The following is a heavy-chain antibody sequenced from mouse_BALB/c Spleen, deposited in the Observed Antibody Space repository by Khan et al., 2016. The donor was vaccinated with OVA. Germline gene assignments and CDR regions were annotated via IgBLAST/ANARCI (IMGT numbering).Heavy chain of an antibody. Sequence: EVELVESGGGLVQPGGSRKLSCAASGFTFSGFGMHWVRQAPEKGLEWVAYISRVSTAIYYADTVKGRFTLSRDNPKGTQFRQMTSLRSEDTARYYGARDGSTYGYFDYWGQGTTLTVSS. D-gene: IGHD1-1*01. V-gene: IGHV5-17*02. J-gene: IGHJ2*01. CDR2: ISRVSTAI. CDR1: GFTFSGFG. CDR3: ARDGSTYGYFDY.